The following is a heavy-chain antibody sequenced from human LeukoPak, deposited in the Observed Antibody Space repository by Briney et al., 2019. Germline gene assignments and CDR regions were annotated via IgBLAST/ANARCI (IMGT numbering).Heavy chain of an antibody. CDR2: ISAYNGNT. V-gene: IGHV1-18*01. CDR3: AASRGRYCSGGSCYSXAXXFQH. D-gene: IGHD2-15*01. CDR1: GYTFTSYG. J-gene: IGHJ1*01. Sequence: ASVKVSCKASGYTFTSYGISWVRQAPGQGLEWMGWISAYNGNTNYAQKLQGRVTMTTDTSTSTAYMELRSLRSDDTAVYYCAASRGRYCSGGSCYSXAXXFQHXGQGTLVTVSS.